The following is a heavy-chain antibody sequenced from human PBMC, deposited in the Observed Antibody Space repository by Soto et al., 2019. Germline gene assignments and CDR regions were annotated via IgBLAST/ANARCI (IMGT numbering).Heavy chain of an antibody. J-gene: IGHJ4*02. Sequence: EVQLVQSGGGFVQPGGSLRLSWAASGFPFSSSPMSWVRQVPGKGLEWISAIRRAGGSMYYRDSVKGRVTISRDNSKNTSSLRMKNLRAEDTAIYYCVRDRYTMIDFWGAFSSDWGQGALVIVSS. CDR2: IRRAGGSM. CDR3: VRDRYTMIDFWGAFSSD. V-gene: IGHV3-23*04. D-gene: IGHD3-3*01. CDR1: GFPFSSSP.